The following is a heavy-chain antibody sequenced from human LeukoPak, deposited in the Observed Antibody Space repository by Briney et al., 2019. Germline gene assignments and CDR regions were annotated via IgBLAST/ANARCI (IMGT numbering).Heavy chain of an antibody. V-gene: IGHV3-49*04. D-gene: IGHD6-13*01. Sequence: GGSLRLSCTASGFTFGDYAMTWVRQAPGKGLEWVGFIRSKAYGGTTECAASVEGRFTISRDDSKSIVYLQMNSPKTGDTAVYYCSRDSSWSFDYWGQGTLVTVSS. CDR3: SRDSSWSFDY. CDR1: GFTFGDYA. CDR2: IRSKAYGGTT. J-gene: IGHJ4*02.